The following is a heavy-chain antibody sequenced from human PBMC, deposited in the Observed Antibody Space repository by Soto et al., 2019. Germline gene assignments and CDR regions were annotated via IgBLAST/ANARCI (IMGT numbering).Heavy chain of an antibody. D-gene: IGHD3-22*01. V-gene: IGHV3-53*01. CDR1: GFTVSSNY. CDR2: IIGTDTT. Sequence: PGGSLRLSCAASGFTVSSNYMIWVRQAPGKGLEWVAAIIGTDTTNYADSVKGRFTISRDNSKDTLYLQMNGLRVEDTAIYYCAKGEALYSSHPWDSWGHGTLVTVSS. J-gene: IGHJ5*01. CDR3: AKGEALYSSHPWDS.